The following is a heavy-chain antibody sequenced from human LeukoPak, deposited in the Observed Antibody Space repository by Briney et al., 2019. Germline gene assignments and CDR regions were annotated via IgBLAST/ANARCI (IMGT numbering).Heavy chain of an antibody. Sequence: PSETLSLTCAVYGGSFSGYYWSWIRQPPGKGLGWIGEINHSGSTNYNPSLKSRVTISVDTSKNQFSLKLSSVTAADTAVYYCARGNYGSGDYGMDVWGQGTTVTVSS. J-gene: IGHJ6*02. CDR3: ARGNYGSGDYGMDV. CDR2: INHSGST. V-gene: IGHV4-34*01. CDR1: GGSFSGYY. D-gene: IGHD3-10*01.